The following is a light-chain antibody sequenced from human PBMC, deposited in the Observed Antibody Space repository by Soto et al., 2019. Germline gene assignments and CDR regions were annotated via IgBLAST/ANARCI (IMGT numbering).Light chain of an antibody. CDR3: QQYYNWYS. CDR1: QTVSSN. J-gene: IGKJ2*03. V-gene: IGKV3-15*01. Sequence: EIVMTQSPATLSVSPGERATLSCRASQTVSSNLAWYQQKPGQAPRLLIQGASTRATGIPARFSGSGSGTQFTLTISGLQSEDFAVYYCQQYYNWYSFGQGTKLEIK. CDR2: GAS.